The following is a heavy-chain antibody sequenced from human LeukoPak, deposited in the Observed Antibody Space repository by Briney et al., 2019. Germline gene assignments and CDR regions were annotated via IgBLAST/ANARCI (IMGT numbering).Heavy chain of an antibody. CDR2: INWNGGRT. CDR1: KFTFSTYG. V-gene: IGHV3-20*04. Sequence: GGSLRLSCAAFKFTFSTYGMHWVRQAPGKGLEWVSGINWNGGRTGYADSLKGRFTISRDNAKNSLYLQMNSLRDEDTAFYYCAREGDSSGYYDYWGQGNLVTVYS. CDR3: AREGDSSGYYDY. D-gene: IGHD3-22*01. J-gene: IGHJ4*02.